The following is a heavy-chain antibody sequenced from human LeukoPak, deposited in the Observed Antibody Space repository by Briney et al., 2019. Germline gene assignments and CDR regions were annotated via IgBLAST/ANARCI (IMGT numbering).Heavy chain of an antibody. CDR1: GGSISSYY. CDR2: IYYSGST. V-gene: IGHV4-59*01. Sequence: PSETLSLTCTVSGGSISSYYWSWILQPPGKGLEWIGYIYYSGSTNYNPSLKSRVTISVDTSKNQFSLKLSSVTAADTAVYYCATVRRYYYGSGSKGWFDPWGQGTLVTVSS. CDR3: ATVRRYYYGSGSKGWFDP. J-gene: IGHJ5*02. D-gene: IGHD3-10*01.